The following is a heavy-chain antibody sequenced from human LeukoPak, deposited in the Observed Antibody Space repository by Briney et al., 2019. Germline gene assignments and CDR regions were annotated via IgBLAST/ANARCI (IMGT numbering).Heavy chain of an antibody. D-gene: IGHD6-13*01. V-gene: IGHV3-23*01. CDR3: AKDTDSSWRFDY. J-gene: IGHJ4*02. CDR2: ISGSGGST. CDR1: GFTFSSYA. Sequence: NPGGSLRLSCAASGFTFSSYAMSWVRQAPGKGLEWVSAISGSGGSTYYADSVKGRFTISRDNSKNTLYLQMNSLRAEDTAVYYCAKDTDSSWRFDYWGQGTLVTVSS.